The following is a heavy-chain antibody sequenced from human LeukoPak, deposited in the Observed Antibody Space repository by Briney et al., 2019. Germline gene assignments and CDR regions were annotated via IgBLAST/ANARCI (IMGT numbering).Heavy chain of an antibody. V-gene: IGHV1-2*02. CDR1: EYTFTGYY. J-gene: IGHJ4*02. CDR3: ARDTNYYGSGSFN. D-gene: IGHD3-10*01. Sequence: ASVKVSCKASEYTFTGYYMHWVRQAPGQGLEWIGWINPNSGSTNYAQKFQGRVTMTRDTSISTAYMELSRLRSDDTAVYYCARDTNYYGSGSFNWGQGTLVTVSS. CDR2: INPNSGST.